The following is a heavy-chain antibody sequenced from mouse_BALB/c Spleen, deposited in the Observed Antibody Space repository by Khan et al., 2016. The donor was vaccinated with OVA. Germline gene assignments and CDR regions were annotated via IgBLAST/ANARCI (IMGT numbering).Heavy chain of an antibody. J-gene: IGHJ1*01. Sequence: EVKLMESGGGLMQPGGSRKLSCAASGFTFSNFGMHWVRQAPKKGLEWVAYMSSGSSTIYYVDTVKGRFTISRDNPKNILFLQMTSLRSEDTAMYYCARSGGNFRWYFDVWGAGTSVTVSS. D-gene: IGHD3-1*01. CDR1: GFTFSNFG. CDR2: MSSGSSTI. CDR3: ARSGGNFRWYFDV. V-gene: IGHV5-17*02.